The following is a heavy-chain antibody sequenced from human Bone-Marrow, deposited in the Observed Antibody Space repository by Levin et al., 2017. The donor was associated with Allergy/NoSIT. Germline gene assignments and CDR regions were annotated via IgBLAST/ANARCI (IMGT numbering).Heavy chain of an antibody. CDR1: GFTFSTYG. J-gene: IGHJ5*02. Sequence: GGSLRLSCAASGFTFSTYGMNWVRQAPGKGLEWVSGISGSGAGTYYADSVKARFTISGDNSKNTFYLQMTSLRVEDTAVYYCARGGTSGDYAPYNWFDRWGQGTLVTVPS. CDR2: ISGSGAGT. CDR3: ARGGTSGDYAPYNWFDR. V-gene: IGHV3-23*01. D-gene: IGHD3-22*01.